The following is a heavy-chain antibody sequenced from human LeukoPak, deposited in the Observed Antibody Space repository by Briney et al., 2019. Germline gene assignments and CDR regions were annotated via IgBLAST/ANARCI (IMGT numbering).Heavy chain of an antibody. Sequence: SETLFLTCAVYGGSFSGYYWSWIRQPPGKVLEWIGEINHSGGTSYNPSLKSRVTISVDTYNNQFCLKLSSVTVADTAVYYCARGGSSVAGTAFDYWGQGALVTVSS. CDR2: INHSGGT. D-gene: IGHD6-19*01. CDR3: ARGGSSVAGTAFDY. V-gene: IGHV4-34*01. CDR1: GGSFSGYY. J-gene: IGHJ4*02.